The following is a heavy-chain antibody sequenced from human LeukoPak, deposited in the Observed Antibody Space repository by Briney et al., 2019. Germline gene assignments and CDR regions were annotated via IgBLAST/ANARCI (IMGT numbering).Heavy chain of an antibody. J-gene: IGHJ4*02. D-gene: IGHD7-27*01. V-gene: IGHV4-38-2*02. CDR1: GYSMTSGYY. Sequence: SETLSLTCTVSGYSMTSGYYWGCLRQPPGKGLEWIATIYHSPSTYSNPSLKSRVTISVDTSQNRFSLKVSSVTAADTGVYYCARGSASWGFDYWGQGALVTVSS. CDR3: ARGSASWGFDY. CDR2: IYHSPST.